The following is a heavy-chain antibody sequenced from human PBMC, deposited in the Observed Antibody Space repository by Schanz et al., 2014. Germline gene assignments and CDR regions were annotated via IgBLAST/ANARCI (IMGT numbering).Heavy chain of an antibody. CDR2: ISGSGVTI. V-gene: IGHV3-23*04. CDR1: GFNFRNYW. Sequence: VQLVESGGGLVKPGGSLRLSCVVSGFNFRNYWMSWVRQAPGKGLEWVSVISGSGVTIYYADSVKGRFTISRDNSKNTLYLLLNSLRAEDTAVYYCVRDTDYHFDYWGQGTLVTVSS. D-gene: IGHD4-17*01. CDR3: VRDTDYHFDY. J-gene: IGHJ4*02.